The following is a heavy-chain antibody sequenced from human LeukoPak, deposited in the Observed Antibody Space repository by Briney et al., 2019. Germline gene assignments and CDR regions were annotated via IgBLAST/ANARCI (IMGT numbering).Heavy chain of an antibody. CDR1: GYTFTSYD. V-gene: IGHV1-8*01. CDR2: MNPNSGNT. Sequence: ASVKVSCKASGYTFTSYDINWVRQATGQGLEWMGWMNPNSGNTGYAQKFQGRVTMTRNTSISTAYMELSSLRSEDTAVYYCARVQSSGGWYPRLLRYYGMDVWGQGTTVTVSS. J-gene: IGHJ6*02. CDR3: ARVQSSGGWYPRLLRYYGMDV. D-gene: IGHD6-19*01.